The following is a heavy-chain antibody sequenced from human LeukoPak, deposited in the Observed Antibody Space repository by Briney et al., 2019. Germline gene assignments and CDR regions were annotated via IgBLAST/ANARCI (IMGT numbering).Heavy chain of an antibody. CDR1: GFTFSSYS. CDR2: ISSSSSYI. J-gene: IGHJ4*02. CDR3: AILSSSVVTPGLVY. D-gene: IGHD4-23*01. V-gene: IGHV3-21*01. Sequence: GGSLRLSCAASGFTFSSYSMNWVRQAPGKGLEWVSSISSSSSYIYYADSVKGRFTISRDNAKNSLYLQMNSLRAEDTAVYYCAILSSSVVTPGLVYWGQGTLDTVSS.